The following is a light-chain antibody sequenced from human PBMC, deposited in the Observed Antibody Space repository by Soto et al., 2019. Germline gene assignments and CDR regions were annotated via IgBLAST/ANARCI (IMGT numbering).Light chain of an antibody. CDR3: QQCHDDSYT. V-gene: IGKV1-5*03. J-gene: IGKJ2*01. Sequence: DIQMTQSPSTLSASVGDRVTLTCRASQNIYTYLAWYQQKPGKAPNLLIYEASKLESGVPSRFSASGSGTEFTLTISSQQPDDFVTYYCQQCHDDSYTFGPGTKLDIK. CDR2: EAS. CDR1: QNIYTY.